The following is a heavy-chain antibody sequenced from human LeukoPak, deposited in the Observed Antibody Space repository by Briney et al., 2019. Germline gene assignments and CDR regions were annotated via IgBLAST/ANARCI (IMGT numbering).Heavy chain of an antibody. Sequence: SETLSLTCTVSGGSVSSGSYYWSWIRQPPGKGLEWIGYIYYSGSTNYNPSLKSRVTISVDTSKNQFSLKLSSVTAADTAVYYCARRVVAGMMGYFDYWGQGTLVTVSS. CDR3: ARRVVAGMMGYFDY. CDR1: GGSVSSGSYY. J-gene: IGHJ4*02. V-gene: IGHV4-61*01. D-gene: IGHD6-19*01. CDR2: IYYSGST.